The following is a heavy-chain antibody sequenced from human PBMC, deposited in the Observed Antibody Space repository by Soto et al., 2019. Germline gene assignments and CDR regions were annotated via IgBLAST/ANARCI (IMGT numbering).Heavy chain of an antibody. CDR3: ARGNHRWLQLWYFDL. V-gene: IGHV1-69*12. J-gene: IGHJ2*01. CDR1: GGTFSNYP. CDR2: IIPIFGTV. D-gene: IGHD5-12*01. Sequence: QVQLVQSGAEVKKPGSSVKVSCKASGGTFSNYPVSWVRQAPGQGLEWMGGIIPIFGTVNYAQKFQGRLTITADEAPSTAYMELSSLRSEDRAGYYFARGNHRWLQLWYFDLWGRGTLVTVSS.